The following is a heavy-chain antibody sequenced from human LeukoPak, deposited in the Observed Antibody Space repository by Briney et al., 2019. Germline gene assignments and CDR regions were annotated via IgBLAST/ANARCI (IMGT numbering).Heavy chain of an antibody. CDR1: GFDFSSYA. V-gene: IGHV3-30*04. CDR2: IIYDGSNK. CDR3: ARGVGETLSGWTLDY. Sequence: GGSLRLSCAASGFDFSSYAMHWVRQAPGKGLEWMAVIIYDGSNKNYADSVKGRFTISRDNSRNTLYMKMNSLRVEDTAVYYCARGVGETLSGWTLDYWGHGTLVTVSS. J-gene: IGHJ4*01. D-gene: IGHD6-19*01.